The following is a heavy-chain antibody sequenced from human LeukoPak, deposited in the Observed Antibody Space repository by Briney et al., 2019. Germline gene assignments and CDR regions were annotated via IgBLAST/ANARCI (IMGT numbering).Heavy chain of an antibody. CDR3: LLCDYYYMDV. CDR2: IKSKANGETR. V-gene: IGHV3-15*01. J-gene: IGHJ6*03. CDR1: GFTFSNAW. Sequence: GGSLRLSCAASGFTFSNAWMTWVRQAPGKGLEWVGRIKSKANGETRDYAAPVKGRFGISRDDSKNTLYLQMNSLKTEDTAVYYCLLCDYYYMDVWGKGTTVTVAS. D-gene: IGHD2-21*01.